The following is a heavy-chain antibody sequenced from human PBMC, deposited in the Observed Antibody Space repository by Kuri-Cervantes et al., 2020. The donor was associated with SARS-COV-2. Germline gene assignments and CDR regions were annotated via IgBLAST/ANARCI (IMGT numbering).Heavy chain of an antibody. CDR2: IIPMFDSL. CDR1: GGTLRNYA. CDR3: GSTIAVAGVGVYYHLDV. Sequence: SVKVSCKASGGTLRNYAISWVRQAPGQGLEWMGGIIPMFDSLNYAQKFQGRVTLTTDESTSTAYMELSSLTSEDTAVYYCGSTIAVAGVGVYYHLDVWGKGTTDRLL. J-gene: IGHJ6*03. D-gene: IGHD6-19*01. V-gene: IGHV1-69*05.